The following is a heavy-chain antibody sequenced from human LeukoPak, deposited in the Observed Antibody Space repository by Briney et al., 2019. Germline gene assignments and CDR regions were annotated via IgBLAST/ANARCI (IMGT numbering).Heavy chain of an antibody. CDR1: GYSISTGYY. CDR2: FYHGGST. CDR3: ARAGTDSSSPDNWFDP. J-gene: IGHJ5*02. V-gene: IGHV4-38-2*02. D-gene: IGHD6-6*01. Sequence: SETLSLTCTVSGYSISTGYYWDWIRQPPGKGLEWIGTFYHGGSTYYNPSLKSRVTISVDTSKNQFSLKLSSVTAADTAVYYCARAGTDSSSPDNWFDPWGQGTLVTVSS.